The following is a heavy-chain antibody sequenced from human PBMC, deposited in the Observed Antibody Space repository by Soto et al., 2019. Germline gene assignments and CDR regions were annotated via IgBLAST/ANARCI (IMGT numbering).Heavy chain of an antibody. CDR1: GGIFTNNA. V-gene: IGHV1-69*01. CDR3: ATGGHNDGYNYYHGMHV. Sequence: QVQVVQSGAEVKKPGSSVKVSCKVSGGIFTNNAISWVRQAPGQGLEWWGGVIPLFDTAYYAQIFRGRLRISADGATTAAYIELRGLTSADTAVDFCATGGHNDGYNYYHGMHVWGQGTTGTVS. J-gene: IGHJ6*01. D-gene: IGHD5-18*01. CDR2: VIPLFDTA.